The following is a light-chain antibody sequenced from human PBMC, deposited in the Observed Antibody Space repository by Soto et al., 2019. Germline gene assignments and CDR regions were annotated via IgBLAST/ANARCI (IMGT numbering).Light chain of an antibody. CDR3: QQTFSFPLT. CDR2: TAS. CDR1: QNINNF. Sequence: DIQMTQSPASLSASVGHRVTITCRASQNINNFLHWYQQKPGKAPSLLIYTASTLQTGVPSRFSGSGSGTDFTLTISDLQPEDFATYFCQQTFSFPLTFGRGTKVDIK. V-gene: IGKV1-39*01. J-gene: IGKJ3*01.